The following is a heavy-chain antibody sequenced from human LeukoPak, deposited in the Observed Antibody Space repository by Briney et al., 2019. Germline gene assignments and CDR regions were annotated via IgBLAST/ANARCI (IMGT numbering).Heavy chain of an antibody. V-gene: IGHV4-39*01. CDR3: ARAFSVGATGFDH. Sequence: PSETLSLTCSVSGGYIRGSDVYWGWIRQPPGKGLEWIGSLYHMGSTYNNPSLKSRVTISVDTSKNEFSLKLSSMTAADTAVYYCARAFSVGATGFDHWGQGTLVTVS. D-gene: IGHD1-26*01. CDR1: GGYIRGSDVY. J-gene: IGHJ4*02. CDR2: LYHMGST.